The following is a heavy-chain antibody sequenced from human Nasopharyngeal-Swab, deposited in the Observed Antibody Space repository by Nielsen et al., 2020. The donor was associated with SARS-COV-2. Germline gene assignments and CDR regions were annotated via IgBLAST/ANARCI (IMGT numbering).Heavy chain of an antibody. J-gene: IGHJ4*02. CDR2: IANNGVNT. CDR3: AKGYHVNAYYFDY. Sequence: GESLKISCAASGFTFSAYVMSWVRQAPGKGLEWVSGIANNGVNTYYEDSVKGRFTISRDNSKNTLYLQMNSLRAEDTALYYCAKGYHVNAYYFDYWGQGSLVTVSS. D-gene: IGHD1-1*01. CDR1: GFTFSAYV. V-gene: IGHV3-23*01.